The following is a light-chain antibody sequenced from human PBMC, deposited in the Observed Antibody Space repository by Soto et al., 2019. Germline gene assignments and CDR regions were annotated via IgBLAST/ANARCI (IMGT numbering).Light chain of an antibody. CDR2: DVS. CDR3: SSYTSSSTLGVV. J-gene: IGLJ2*01. Sequence: QSALTQPASVSGSPGQSITISCTGTSSDVGGYKYVSWYQQHPGKAPKLMIYDVSNRPSGVSNRFSGSKSGNTASLTISGLQAEDEADYYCSSYTSSSTLGVVFGGGTKVNVL. V-gene: IGLV2-14*01. CDR1: SSDVGGYKY.